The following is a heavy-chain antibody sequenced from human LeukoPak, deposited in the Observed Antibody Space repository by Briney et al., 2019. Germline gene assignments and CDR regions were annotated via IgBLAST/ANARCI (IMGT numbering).Heavy chain of an antibody. Sequence: SQTLSLTCAISGDSVSSNSAAWNWIRQSPSRGLEWLGRTYYRSKWYNDYAVSVKSRITINPDTSKNQFSLQLNSVTPEDTAVYYCARDQYSSSWYGNSDAFDIWGQGTMVTVSS. J-gene: IGHJ3*02. V-gene: IGHV6-1*01. CDR2: TYYRSKWYN. D-gene: IGHD6-13*01. CDR1: GDSVSSNSAA. CDR3: ARDQYSSSWYGNSDAFDI.